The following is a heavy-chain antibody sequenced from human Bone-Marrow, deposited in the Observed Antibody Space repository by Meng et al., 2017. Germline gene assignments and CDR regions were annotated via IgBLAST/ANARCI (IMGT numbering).Heavy chain of an antibody. J-gene: IGHJ4*02. Sequence: GESLKISCAASGFTFTSYSMNWVRQAPGKGLEWVSSIGSNSRSTYYPESVKGRFTISRDNAKNSLCLQMNSLRAEDTAVYYCARVGYYNILTGYYYFDYWGQGTLVTVSS. CDR2: IGSNSRST. CDR3: ARVGYYNILTGYYYFDY. V-gene: IGHV3-21*01. CDR1: GFTFTSYS. D-gene: IGHD3-9*01.